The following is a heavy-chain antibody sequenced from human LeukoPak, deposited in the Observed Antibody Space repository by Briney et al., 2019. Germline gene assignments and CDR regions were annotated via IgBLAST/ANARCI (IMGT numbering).Heavy chain of an antibody. Sequence: GGSLRLSCAASGFKFDDYGMSWVRQAPGKGLEWVSGINWNGGSTGYADSVKGRFTISRDNAKNSLYLQMNSLRAEDTALYYCAKDRGPRFLYMAVWGKGTTVTVSS. CDR2: INWNGGST. CDR3: AKDRGPRFLYMAV. D-gene: IGHD3-10*01. CDR1: GFKFDDYG. V-gene: IGHV3-20*04. J-gene: IGHJ6*03.